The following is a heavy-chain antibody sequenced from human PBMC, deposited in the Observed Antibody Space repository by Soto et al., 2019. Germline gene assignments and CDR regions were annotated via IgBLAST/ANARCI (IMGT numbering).Heavy chain of an antibody. Sequence: QVHLEQWGAGLLQPSETLSLSCGVSGGSFSDNYWTWFRQPPGKGLAWIGEISPSGTTKYVPSLKSRVTISKDTSKNQFSLKVTSVTAADTAVYFCATSFWFGTQPEIWGQGTLVTVSS. V-gene: IGHV4-34*01. CDR2: ISPSGTT. D-gene: IGHD3-10*01. CDR3: ATSFWFGTQPEI. J-gene: IGHJ1*01. CDR1: GGSFSDNY.